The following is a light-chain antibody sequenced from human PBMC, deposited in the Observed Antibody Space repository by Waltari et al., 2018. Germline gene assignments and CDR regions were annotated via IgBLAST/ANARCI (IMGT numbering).Light chain of an antibody. CDR2: DAS. Sequence: EIVLTQSPATLSLSPGGTATLSCRASQSVGTYLAWYQQKPGQAPRLLIYDASNRATGIPARFRGSGSGTDFTLTISSLEAEDFAVYYCQQRSSWTPHTFGQGARLEIK. V-gene: IGKV3-11*01. CDR1: QSVGTY. CDR3: QQRSSWTPHT. J-gene: IGKJ2*01.